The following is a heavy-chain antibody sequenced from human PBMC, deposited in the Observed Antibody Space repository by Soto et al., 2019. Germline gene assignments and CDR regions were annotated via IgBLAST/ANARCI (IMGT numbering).Heavy chain of an antibody. Sequence: QVQLVESGGGVVQPGRSLRLSCAASGFTFSSYGMHWVRQAPGKGLEWVAVISYDGSNKYYADSVKGRFTISRDNSKNTLYLQMNSLRAEDTAVYYCAKDHHDIWSGEADYWGHGTLVTVSS. J-gene: IGHJ4*01. V-gene: IGHV3-30*18. CDR2: ISYDGSNK. CDR3: AKDHHDIWSGEADY. D-gene: IGHD3-3*01. CDR1: GFTFSSYG.